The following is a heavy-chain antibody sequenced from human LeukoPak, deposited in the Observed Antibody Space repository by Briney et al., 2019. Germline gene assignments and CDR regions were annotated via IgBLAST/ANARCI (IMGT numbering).Heavy chain of an antibody. CDR3: AKDRAPDGLSYFDY. J-gene: IGHJ4*02. Sequence: GGSLRLSCAASGSIFSSYGMHWVRKAPATGMGWVAFIRSDYSNKPYADSVKGRFTISRDNSKNTLYLQMNNLRAEDTAIYYCAKDRAPDGLSYFDYWGQGTLVTVSS. V-gene: IGHV3-30*02. CDR1: GSIFSSYG. D-gene: IGHD3-10*01. CDR2: IRSDYSNK.